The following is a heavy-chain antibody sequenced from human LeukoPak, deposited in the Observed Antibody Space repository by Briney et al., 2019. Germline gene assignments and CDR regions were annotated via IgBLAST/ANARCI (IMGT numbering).Heavy chain of an antibody. CDR3: ARVVGAIDY. J-gene: IGHJ4*02. D-gene: IGHD1-26*01. V-gene: IGHV1-46*01. CDR2: IYPRDGST. Sequence: ASVKVSCKASGYSFTSNYIHWVRQAPGQGLEWMGMIYPRDGSTSYAQKFQGRVTVTRDTSTSTVHMELSGLRSEDTAVYYCARVVGAIDYWGQGTLVTVSS. CDR1: GYSFTSNY.